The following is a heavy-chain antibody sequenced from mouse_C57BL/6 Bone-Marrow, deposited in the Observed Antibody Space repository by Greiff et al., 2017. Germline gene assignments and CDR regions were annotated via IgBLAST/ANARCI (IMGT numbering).Heavy chain of an antibody. Sequence: VQLQESGAELVRPGSSVKLSCKASGYTFTSYWMHWVKQRPIQGLEWIGNIDPSDSETHYNQKFKDKATLTVDKSSSTAYMQLSSLTSEDSAVYYCARAVDWYFDVWGTGTTVTVSS. CDR2: IDPSDSET. CDR3: ARAVDWYFDV. CDR1: GYTFTSYW. J-gene: IGHJ1*03. D-gene: IGHD1-1*01. V-gene: IGHV1-52*01.